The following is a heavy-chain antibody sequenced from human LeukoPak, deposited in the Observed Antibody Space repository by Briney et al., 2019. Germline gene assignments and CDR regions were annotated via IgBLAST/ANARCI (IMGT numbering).Heavy chain of an antibody. Sequence: GGSLRLSCAASGFTFDDYAMHWVRQAPGKGLEWVSGISWNSGSIGYADSVKGRFTISRDNAKNSLYLQMNSLRAEDTALYYCAKDIKAYGSGSYNDYWGQGILVTVSA. CDR1: GFTFDDYA. D-gene: IGHD3-10*01. J-gene: IGHJ4*02. CDR2: ISWNSGSI. CDR3: AKDIKAYGSGSYNDY. V-gene: IGHV3-9*01.